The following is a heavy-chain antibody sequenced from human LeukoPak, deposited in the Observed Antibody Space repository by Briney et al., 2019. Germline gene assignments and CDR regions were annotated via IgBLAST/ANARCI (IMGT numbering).Heavy chain of an antibody. CDR2: INAGRGNT. CDR3: ARGEVITMVRGVIGNNWFDL. V-gene: IGHV1-3*01. D-gene: IGHD3-10*01. Sequence: ASVKVSCKASGYIFTRYAMYWVRQAPGQMLEWMGCINAGRGNTKYSQKYQGRVTITRDTSASTAYMELSSLRSEDTAVYYCARGEVITMVRGVIGNNWFDLWGQGTLVTVSS. CDR1: GYIFTRYA. J-gene: IGHJ5*02.